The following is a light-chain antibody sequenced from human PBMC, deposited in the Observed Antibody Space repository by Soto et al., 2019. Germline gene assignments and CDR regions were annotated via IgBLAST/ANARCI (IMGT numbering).Light chain of an antibody. CDR2: KNN. CDR3: AAWDDSLTTCV. CDR1: SSNIGSNY. Sequence: SVLTQPPSASGTPGQRVTISCSGSSSNIGSNYVYWYQQLPGTAPKLLIYKNNQRPSGVPDRFSGSKSGTSASLAISGLRSEDEADYYCAAWDDSLTTCVFGTGTKVTVL. V-gene: IGLV1-47*01. J-gene: IGLJ1*01.